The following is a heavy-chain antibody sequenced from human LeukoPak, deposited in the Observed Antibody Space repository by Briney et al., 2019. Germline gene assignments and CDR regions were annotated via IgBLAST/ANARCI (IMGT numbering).Heavy chain of an antibody. CDR2: IWYDGSNK. CDR3: ARWAGYYGDYAIDY. Sequence: GGSLRLSCAASGFTFSSYGMHWVRQAPGKGLEWVAVIWYDGSNKYYADSVKGRLTISRDNSKNTLYLQMNSLRAEDTAVYYCARWAGYYGDYAIDYWGQGTLVTVSS. CDR1: GFTFSSYG. D-gene: IGHD4-17*01. V-gene: IGHV3-33*01. J-gene: IGHJ4*02.